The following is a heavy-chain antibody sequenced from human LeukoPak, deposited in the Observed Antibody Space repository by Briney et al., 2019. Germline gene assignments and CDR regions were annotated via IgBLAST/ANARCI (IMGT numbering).Heavy chain of an antibody. CDR3: ARANGYSYEIDY. D-gene: IGHD5-18*01. CDR1: GFTFSSYA. CDR2: ISYDGSNK. Sequence: GRSLRLSCAASGFTFSSYAMHWVRQAPGKGLEWVAVISYDGSNKYYADSVKGRFTISRDNSKNTLYLQMNSLRAEDTAVYYCARANGYSYEIDYWGQGTLVTVSS. J-gene: IGHJ4*02. V-gene: IGHV3-30-3*01.